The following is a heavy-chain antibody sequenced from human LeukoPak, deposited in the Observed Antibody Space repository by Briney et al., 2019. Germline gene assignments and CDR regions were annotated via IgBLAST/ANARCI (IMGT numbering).Heavy chain of an antibody. CDR1: GYTFTGYY. CDR2: INPNSGGT. Sequence: GPVKVSCKASGYTFTGYYMHWVRQAPGRGLEWMGWINPNSGGTNYAQKFQGRVTMTRDTSISTAYMELSRLRSDDTAVYYCAREYDFWSNLDYWGQGTLVTVSS. J-gene: IGHJ4*02. CDR3: AREYDFWSNLDY. V-gene: IGHV1-2*02. D-gene: IGHD3-3*01.